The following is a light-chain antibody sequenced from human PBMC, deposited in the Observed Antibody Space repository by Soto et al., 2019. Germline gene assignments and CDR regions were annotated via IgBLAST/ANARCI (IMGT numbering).Light chain of an antibody. V-gene: IGKV3-11*01. CDR3: QQRSSWPGT. CDR2: DAS. J-gene: IGKJ1*01. Sequence: EIVLTQSPATLSLSPGDRATLSCMANQSVSSYLAWYQQKPGQAPRLLIYDASNRATGIPARFSGSESGTDFTLTITSLEPEDFAVYYCQQRSSWPGTFGQGTKVDI. CDR1: QSVSSY.